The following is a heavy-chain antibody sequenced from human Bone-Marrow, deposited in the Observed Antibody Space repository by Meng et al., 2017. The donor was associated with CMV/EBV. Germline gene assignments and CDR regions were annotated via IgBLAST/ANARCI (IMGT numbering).Heavy chain of an antibody. D-gene: IGHD5-24*01. CDR2: IKSKTDGGTT. V-gene: IGHV3-15*01. J-gene: IGHJ6*02. CDR3: TTSLGGQFYYYYGMDV. CDR1: GFTFSNAW. Sequence: GESLKISCAASGFTFSNAWMSWVRQAPGKGLEWVGRIKSKTDGGTTDYAAPVKGRFTISRDDSKNTLYLQMNSLKTEDTAVYYCTTSLGGQFYYYYGMDVWGQGTTVTFSS.